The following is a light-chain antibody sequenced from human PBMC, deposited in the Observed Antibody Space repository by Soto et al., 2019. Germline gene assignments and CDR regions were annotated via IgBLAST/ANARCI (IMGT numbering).Light chain of an antibody. CDR1: SSDVAIYNL. J-gene: IGLJ3*02. Sequence: QSAPIQPASVSGSPGQSVTISCIGTSSDVAIYNLVSWYQQYPGKDPKLILYEVSTWPSGISHRFSGSKSGNTASLTISGLQAEDEADYNCCSFAGSRTWVFGGGTKLTVL. V-gene: IGLV2-23*02. CDR3: CSFAGSRTWV. CDR2: EVS.